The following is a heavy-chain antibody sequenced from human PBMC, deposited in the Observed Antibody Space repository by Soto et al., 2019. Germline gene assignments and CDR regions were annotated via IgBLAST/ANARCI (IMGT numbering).Heavy chain of an antibody. CDR2: INHSGST. V-gene: IGHV4-34*01. CDR3: ARGSGSRRDY. J-gene: IGHJ4*02. D-gene: IGHD6-13*01. CDR1: GGSFSGYY. Sequence: PSETLSLTCAVYGGSFSGYYWSWIRQPPGKGLEWIGEINHSGSTNYNPSLKSRVTISVDTSKNQFSLKLSSVTAADTAVYYCARGSGSRRDYWGQGTLVTVSS.